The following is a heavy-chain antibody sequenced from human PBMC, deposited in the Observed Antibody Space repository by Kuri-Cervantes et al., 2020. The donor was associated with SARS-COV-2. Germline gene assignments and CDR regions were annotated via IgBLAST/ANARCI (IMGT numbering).Heavy chain of an antibody. CDR2: ISSSGYTI. Sequence: GESLKISCAASGFTFSDYYMNWVRQAPGKGLEWVSYISSSGYTIHYAHSVKGRFTISRDNAENSLYLQMNSLRAEDTAVYYCAKPSRFTGSQPFDYWGQGTLVTVSS. CDR1: GFTFSDYY. J-gene: IGHJ4*02. D-gene: IGHD1-26*01. CDR3: AKPSRFTGSQPFDY. V-gene: IGHV3-11*04.